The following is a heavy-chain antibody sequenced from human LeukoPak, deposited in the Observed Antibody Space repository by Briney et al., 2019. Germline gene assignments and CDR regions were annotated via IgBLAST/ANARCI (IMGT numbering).Heavy chain of an antibody. CDR2: IKQDGSEK. D-gene: IGHD5-18*01. CDR3: ARDRYSYGANYYYYYGMDV. CDR1: GSTFSSYW. V-gene: IGHV3-7*01. Sequence: GGSLRLSCAASGSTFSSYWMSWVRQAPGKGLEWVANIKQDGSEKYYVDSVKGRFTISRDNAKNSLYLQMNSLRAEDTAVYYCARDRYSYGANYYYYYGMDVWGQGTTVTVSS. J-gene: IGHJ6*02.